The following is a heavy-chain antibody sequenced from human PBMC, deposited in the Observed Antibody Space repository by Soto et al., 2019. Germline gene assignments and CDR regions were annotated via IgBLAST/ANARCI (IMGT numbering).Heavy chain of an antibody. CDR3: TSRECSGGYSFSQFDY. D-gene: IGHD2-15*01. Sequence: GGSLRLSYAASGLRFSGTDKQRVRQASGEGLERVGRIKTKAESYATALPASVKGRFSLSRDDSKNTAYLEMNSLKTEDTAVYFFTSRECSGGYSFSQFDYLG. CDR1: GLRFSGTD. CDR2: IKTKAESYAT. V-gene: IGHV3-73*01. J-gene: IGHJ4*01.